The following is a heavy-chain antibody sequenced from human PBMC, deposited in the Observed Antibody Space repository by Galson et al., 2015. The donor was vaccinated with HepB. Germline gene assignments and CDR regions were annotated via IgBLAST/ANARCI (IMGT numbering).Heavy chain of an antibody. V-gene: IGHV3-11*06. Sequence: SLRLSCAASGFTFSDYYMSWIRQAPGKGLEWVSYISSSSSYTNYADSVKGRFTISRDNAKSTVFLQMNILRDEDTAVYYCARGLSGRYGMDVWGQGTTVTVSS. CDR1: GFTFSDYY. CDR3: ARGLSGRYGMDV. CDR2: ISSSSSYT. J-gene: IGHJ6*02. D-gene: IGHD2-15*01.